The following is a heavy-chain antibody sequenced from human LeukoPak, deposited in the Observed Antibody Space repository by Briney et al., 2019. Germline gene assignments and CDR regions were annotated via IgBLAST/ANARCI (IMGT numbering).Heavy chain of an antibody. CDR2: IYNSGST. J-gene: IGHJ5*02. CDR3: ARGVVPAASGRLGPFDP. Sequence: SETLSLTCTVSGGSISSYYWSWIRQPAGKGLEWIGRIYNSGSTNYNPSLKSRVTISVDTSKNQFSLKLGSVTAADTAVYYCARGVVPAASGRLGPFDPWGQGTLVTVSS. D-gene: IGHD2-2*01. CDR1: GGSISSYY. V-gene: IGHV4-4*07.